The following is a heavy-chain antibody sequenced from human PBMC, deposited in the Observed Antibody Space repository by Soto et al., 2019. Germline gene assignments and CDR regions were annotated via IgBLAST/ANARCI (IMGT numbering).Heavy chain of an antibody. CDR1: GFTFKSYP. D-gene: IGHD6-13*01. J-gene: IGHJ4*02. V-gene: IGHV3-30*04. CDR3: ARDVSVASADYYFDS. CDR2: ISYDGKNK. Sequence: LRLSCAASGFTFKSYPLHWVRQAPGKGLEWVAVISYDGKNKYYADSVKGRFTSSRDNSKNTLYLQMDSLRAEDTAVYYCARDVSVASADYYFDSWGQGTPVTVSS.